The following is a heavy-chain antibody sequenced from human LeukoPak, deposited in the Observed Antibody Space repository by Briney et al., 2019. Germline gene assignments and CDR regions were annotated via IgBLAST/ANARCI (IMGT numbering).Heavy chain of an antibody. D-gene: IGHD5-18*01. CDR1: GGSVSSGSYY. CDR2: IYTSGST. CDR3: ARGFRFPHTAMVN. J-gene: IGHJ4*02. Sequence: SETLSLTCTVSGGSVSSGSYYWSWIRQPAGKGLEWIGRIYTSGSTNYNPSLKSRVTMSVDTSKNQFSLKLSSVTAADTAVYYCARGFRFPHTAMVNWGQGTLVTVSS. V-gene: IGHV4-61*02.